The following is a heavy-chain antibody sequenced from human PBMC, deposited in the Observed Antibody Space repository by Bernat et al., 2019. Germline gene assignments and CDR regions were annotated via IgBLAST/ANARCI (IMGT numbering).Heavy chain of an antibody. Sequence: QMQLVQSGPEVKKPGTSVKVSCKASGFTFTSSAVQWVRQARGQRLEWIGWIVVGSGNTNYAQKFQERVTITRDMSTSTAYMELSSLRSEDTAVYYCAAVPFWSGYYYYYMDVWGKGTTVIVSS. CDR3: AAVPFWSGYYYYYMDV. D-gene: IGHD3-3*01. J-gene: IGHJ6*03. V-gene: IGHV1-58*01. CDR1: GFTFTSSA. CDR2: IVVGSGNT.